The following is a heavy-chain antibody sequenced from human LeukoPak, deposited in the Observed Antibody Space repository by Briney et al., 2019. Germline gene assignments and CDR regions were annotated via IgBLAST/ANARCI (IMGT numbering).Heavy chain of an antibody. CDR3: ARWLLRSGYYYDD. CDR1: GFTFSSYT. V-gene: IGHV3-64*01. D-gene: IGHD3-22*01. CDR2: ISSNGGST. J-gene: IGHJ4*02. Sequence: PGGSLRLSCAASGFTFSSYTMHWVRQAPGKGLEYVSAISSNGGSTYYANSVKGRFTISRDNSKNTLYLQMGSLRAEDMAVYYCARWLLRSGYYYDDCGQGTLVTVSS.